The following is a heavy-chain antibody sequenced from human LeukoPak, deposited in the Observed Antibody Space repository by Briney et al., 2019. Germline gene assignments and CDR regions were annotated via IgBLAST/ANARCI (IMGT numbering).Heavy chain of an antibody. D-gene: IGHD1-26*01. J-gene: IGHJ4*02. Sequence: SETLSLTCIVSDYSISSGYYWGWIRQPPGKGLEWIGSIYHSGSTYYNPSLKSRVTISVDTSKNQFSLKLSSVTAADTAVYYCARNSSRRSLSYWGQGTLVTVSS. CDR2: IYHSGST. V-gene: IGHV4-38-2*02. CDR1: DYSISSGYY. CDR3: ARNSSRRSLSY.